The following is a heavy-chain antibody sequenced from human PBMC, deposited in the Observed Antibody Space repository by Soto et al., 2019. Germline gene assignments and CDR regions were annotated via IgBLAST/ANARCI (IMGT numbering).Heavy chain of an antibody. CDR1: GFTFSSYA. CDR3: ARDLYVRGDGYNYVLYY. Sequence: VQLVESGGGVVQPGRSLRLSCAASGFTFSSYAMHWVRQAPGKGLEWVAVISYDGSNKYYADSVKGRFTISRDNSKNTLYLQMNSLRAEDTAVYYCARDLYVRGDGYNYVLYYWGQGTLVTVSS. J-gene: IGHJ4*02. CDR2: ISYDGSNK. V-gene: IGHV3-30-3*01. D-gene: IGHD5-12*01.